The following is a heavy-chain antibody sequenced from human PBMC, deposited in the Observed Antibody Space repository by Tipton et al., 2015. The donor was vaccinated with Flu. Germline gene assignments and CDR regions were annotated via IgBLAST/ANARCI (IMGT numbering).Heavy chain of an antibody. CDR3: ARGGPSDY. Sequence: VQLVQSGGGLVKPGGSLRLSCAASGFTFRTYSMNWVRQAPGKGLEWVSSIGTSPNFIYYTDSVKGRFSISRDNAKKSLYLQMNSLRAEDTAVYYCARGGPSDYRGQGTLVTVSS. J-gene: IGHJ4*02. CDR2: IGTSPNFI. V-gene: IGHV3-21*04. CDR1: GFTFRTYS.